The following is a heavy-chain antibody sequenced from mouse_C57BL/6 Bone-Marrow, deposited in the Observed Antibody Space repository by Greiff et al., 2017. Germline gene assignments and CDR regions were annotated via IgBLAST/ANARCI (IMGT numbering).Heavy chain of an antibody. CDR2: IDPEDGET. J-gene: IGHJ2*01. D-gene: IGHD1-1*01. CDR1: GFNIKDYY. Sequence: EVQLQQSGAELVKPGASVKLSCTASGFNIKDYYIHWVKQRTEQGLEWIGRIDPEDGETKYAPKFQDKATITPDTSSNTAYLQLSSLTSEDTAVYYSTRSLIYYGTNYWGQGTTLTVSS. V-gene: IGHV14-2*01. CDR3: TRSLIYYGTNY.